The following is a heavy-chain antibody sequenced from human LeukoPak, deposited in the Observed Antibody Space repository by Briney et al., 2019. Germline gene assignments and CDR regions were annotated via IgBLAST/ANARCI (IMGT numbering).Heavy chain of an antibody. J-gene: IGHJ3*02. CDR3: AKEATGIAAAGSRGYAFDI. CDR1: GFTFDDYA. Sequence: GGSLRLSCAASGFTFDDYAMPWVRQAPGKGLEWVSGISWNSGSIGYADSVKGRFTISRDNAKNSLYLQMNSLRAEDTALYYCAKEATGIAAAGSRGYAFDIWGQGTMVTVSS. CDR2: ISWNSGSI. V-gene: IGHV3-9*01. D-gene: IGHD6-13*01.